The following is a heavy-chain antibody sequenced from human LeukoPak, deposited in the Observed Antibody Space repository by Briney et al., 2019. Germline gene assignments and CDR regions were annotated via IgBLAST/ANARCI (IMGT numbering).Heavy chain of an antibody. J-gene: IGHJ6*03. CDR3: AREHIVVVVAAPHMDV. D-gene: IGHD2-15*01. CDR2: IGTAGDT. CDR1: GFTFSSYD. V-gene: IGHV3-13*01. Sequence: GGSLRLSCAASGFTFSSYDMHWVRQATGKGLEWVSAIGTAGDTYYPGSVKGRFTISRENAKNSLYLQMNSLRAGDTAVYYCAREHIVVVVAAPHMDVWGKGTTVTVSS.